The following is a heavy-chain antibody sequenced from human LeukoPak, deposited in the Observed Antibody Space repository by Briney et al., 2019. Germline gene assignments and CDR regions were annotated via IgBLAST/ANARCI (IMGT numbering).Heavy chain of an antibody. CDR3: ARESPHYYGSGSYSSYFDY. Sequence: SVKVSCKASGGTFSSYAISWVRQAPGQGLEWMGRIIPIFGIANYAQKFQGRVTITADKSTSTAYMELSSLRSEDAAVYYCARESPHYYGSGSYSSYFDYWGQGTLVTVSS. CDR2: IIPIFGIA. V-gene: IGHV1-69*04. J-gene: IGHJ4*02. D-gene: IGHD3-10*01. CDR1: GGTFSSYA.